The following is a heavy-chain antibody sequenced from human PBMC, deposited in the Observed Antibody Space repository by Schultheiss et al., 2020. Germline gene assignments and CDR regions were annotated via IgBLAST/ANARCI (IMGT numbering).Heavy chain of an antibody. J-gene: IGHJ6*04. D-gene: IGHD5-18*01. Sequence: ASVKVSCKASGYTFTSYYMHWVRQAPGQGLEWMGIINPSGATTNYAQKFQGRVNLTLDTSTETFYMEMSTLRSDDTAIYYCARGGVDTSMVYYYGSRSQGMDVWGEGTTVTVSS. V-gene: IGHV1-46*01. CDR1: GYTFTSYY. CDR2: INPSGATT. CDR3: ARGGVDTSMVYYYGSRSQGMDV.